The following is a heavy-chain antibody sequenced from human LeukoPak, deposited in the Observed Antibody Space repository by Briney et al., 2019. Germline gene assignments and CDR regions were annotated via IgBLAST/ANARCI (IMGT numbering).Heavy chain of an antibody. CDR2: IKQDGSEK. CDR1: EFTFFTYS. CDR3: AREGRGVSYYMDV. V-gene: IGHV3-7*01. D-gene: IGHD6-19*01. Sequence: GGSLRLSCAASEFTFFTYSMSWVRQAPGKGLEWVANIKQDGSEKYYVDSVKGRFTISRDNAKNSLYLQMNSLRAEDTAVYYCAREGRGVSYYMDVWGKGTTVTVSS. J-gene: IGHJ6*03.